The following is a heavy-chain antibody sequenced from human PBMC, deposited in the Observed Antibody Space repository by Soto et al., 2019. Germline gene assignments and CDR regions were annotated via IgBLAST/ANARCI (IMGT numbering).Heavy chain of an antibody. V-gene: IGHV4-4*02. Sequence: QVQLQAAGPGLVKPSGTLSLTCAVSGGSISSSNWCSWVRQPPGKGLEWIGEIYHSGSTNYNPSLKGRVTISVDKSKNQCSLKLSSVTAADTAVYYCARGTLAGNFQHWGQGTLVTVSS. J-gene: IGHJ1*01. CDR1: GGSISSSNW. CDR2: IYHSGST. CDR3: ARGTLAGNFQH.